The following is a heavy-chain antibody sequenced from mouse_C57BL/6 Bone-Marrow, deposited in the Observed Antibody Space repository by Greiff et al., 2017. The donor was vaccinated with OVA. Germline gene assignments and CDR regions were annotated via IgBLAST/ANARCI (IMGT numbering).Heavy chain of an antibody. D-gene: IGHD1-1*01. J-gene: IGHJ3*01. CDR2: INPGSGGT. Sequence: VQLKQSGAELVRPGTSVKVSCKASGYAFTNYLIEWVKQRPGQGLEWIGVINPGSGGTNYNEKFKGKATLTADKSSSTAYMQLSSLTSEDSAVYFGARGPYYYGSRWFAYWGQGTLVTVSA. V-gene: IGHV1-54*01. CDR1: GYAFTNYL. CDR3: ARGPYYYGSRWFAY.